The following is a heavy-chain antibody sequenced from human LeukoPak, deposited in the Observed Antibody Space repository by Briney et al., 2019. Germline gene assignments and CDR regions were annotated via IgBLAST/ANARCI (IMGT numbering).Heavy chain of an antibody. Sequence: KSSETLSLTCAVYGGSFSGYYWSWIRQPPGKGLEWIGEINQSGSTNYNPSLKSRVTISVDTSKNQFSLKLSSVTAADTAVYYCARAVPMIVVVTAHWFDPWGQGTLVTVSS. J-gene: IGHJ5*02. CDR2: INQSGST. D-gene: IGHD3-22*01. CDR1: GGSFSGYY. CDR3: ARAVPMIVVVTAHWFDP. V-gene: IGHV4-34*01.